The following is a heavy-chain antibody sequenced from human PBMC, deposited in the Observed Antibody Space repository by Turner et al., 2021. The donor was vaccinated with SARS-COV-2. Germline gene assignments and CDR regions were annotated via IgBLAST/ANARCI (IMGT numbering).Heavy chain of an antibody. CDR1: GFTFSSYW. V-gene: IGHV3-74*01. CDR2: INGDGGSI. J-gene: IGHJ4*02. Sequence: EVKLVESGGGLVQPGGSLRLSCAASGFTFSSYWMYWVRQAPGKGLVWVSRINGDGGSISYADSVKGRLTISRDNAKNSLYLQMNSLRAEDTAVYYCARDPNSGASLWGQGILVTVSS. CDR3: ARDPNSGASL. D-gene: IGHD2-15*01.